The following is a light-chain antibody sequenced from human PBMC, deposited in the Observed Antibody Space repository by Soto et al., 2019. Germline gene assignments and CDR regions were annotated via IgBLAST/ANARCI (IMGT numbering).Light chain of an antibody. CDR1: SSDLGYYNS. CDR3: SSYGASSTL. J-gene: IGLJ3*02. Sequence: QSALTQPASLSGSPGQSITSSCTGTSSDLGYYNSVSWYQQQPGKAPKLMIFDVSYLPSAISDRFSGSKSGNTASLTMYWCQTEGEAEYYCSSYGASSTLFGGGSKLTVL. CDR2: DVS. V-gene: IGLV2-14*03.